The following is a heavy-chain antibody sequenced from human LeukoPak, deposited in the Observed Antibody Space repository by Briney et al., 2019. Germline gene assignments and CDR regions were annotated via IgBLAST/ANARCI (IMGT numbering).Heavy chain of an antibody. CDR2: IHYRGNT. D-gene: IGHD5-24*01. Sequence: SETLSLTCSVSGGSISSSVYYWGWIRRPPGKGLEWIGSIHYRGNTYYNASLKRRVTISVDTSKNQFSLKLTSVTAADTAVYYCARPSRDAYNHDFDYWGQGTLVTVSS. J-gene: IGHJ4*02. CDR1: GGSISSSVYY. V-gene: IGHV4-39*01. CDR3: ARPSRDAYNHDFDY.